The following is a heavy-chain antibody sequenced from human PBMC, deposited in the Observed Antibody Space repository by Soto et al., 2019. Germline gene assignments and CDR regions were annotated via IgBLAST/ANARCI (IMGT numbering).Heavy chain of an antibody. Sequence: QVQLQQWGAGLLKPSETLSLTCAVYGGSFSGYYWSWIRQPPGKGLEWIGEINHSGSTNYNPSLKIRVTISVDTSKNQFSLKLSSVTAADTAVYYCARGRTVLLWFGELLNWFDPWGQGTLVTVSS. CDR1: GGSFSGYY. V-gene: IGHV4-34*01. D-gene: IGHD3-10*01. J-gene: IGHJ5*02. CDR3: ARGRTVLLWFGELLNWFDP. CDR2: INHSGST.